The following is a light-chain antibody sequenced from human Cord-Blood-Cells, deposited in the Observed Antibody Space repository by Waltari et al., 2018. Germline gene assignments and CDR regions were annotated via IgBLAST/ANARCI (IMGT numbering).Light chain of an antibody. CDR1: QSVSSSY. CDR3: QQYGSSPPWT. J-gene: IGKJ1*01. CDR2: GAS. Sequence: EIVLTQSPGTLSLSPRERATIACRASQSVSSSYLAWYQQKPGQAPRLLIYGASSRATGIPDRFSGSGSGTDFTLTISRLEPEDFAVYYCQQYGSSPPWTFGQGTKVEIK. V-gene: IGKV3-20*01.